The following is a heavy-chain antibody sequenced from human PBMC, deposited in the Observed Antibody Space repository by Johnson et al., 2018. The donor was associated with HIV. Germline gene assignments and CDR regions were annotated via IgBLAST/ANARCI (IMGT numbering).Heavy chain of an antibody. CDR1: GFTVSSNY. CDR2: IYSGGST. D-gene: IGHD3-22*01. CDR3: ARGDDSSAWGAFDI. J-gene: IGHJ3*02. Sequence: EMQLVESGGGLVQPGGSLRLSCAASGFTVSSNYMSWVRQAPGKGLEWVAVIYSGGSTYYADSVKGRFTISRDNSKNTLYLQMNSLRAEDTAVYYCARGDDSSAWGAFDIWGQGTMVTVSS. V-gene: IGHV3-66*01.